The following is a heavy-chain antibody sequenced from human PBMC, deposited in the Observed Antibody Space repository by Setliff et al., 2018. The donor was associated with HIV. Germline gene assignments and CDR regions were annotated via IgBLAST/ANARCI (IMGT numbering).Heavy chain of an antibody. D-gene: IGHD3-10*01. CDR2: INWDGEST. Sequence: GGSLRLSCAASGLTFDDFAMHWVRQSPGKGLEWVGLINWDGESTYYADSVRGRFVISRDNSENSLYLQMNSLRPEDTDFYYCATAYGTGTYFPSPAEHWGLGTLVTVSS. CDR3: ATAYGTGTYFPSPAEH. CDR1: GLTFDDFA. V-gene: IGHV3-43D*03. J-gene: IGHJ4*02.